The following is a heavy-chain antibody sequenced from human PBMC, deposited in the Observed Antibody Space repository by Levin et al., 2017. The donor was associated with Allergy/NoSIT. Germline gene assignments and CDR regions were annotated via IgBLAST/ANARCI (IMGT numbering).Heavy chain of an antibody. V-gene: IGHV3-23*01. CDR3: ARDPYFYDSSLSIGTVDS. CDR2: ISVTGRTT. J-gene: IGHJ4*02. D-gene: IGHD3-22*01. CDR1: GFTFSDYA. Sequence: SCAASGFTFSDYAMRWVRQAPGKGLEWVSGISVTGRTTHYAESVKGRFTISRDNSKNTLYLQINSLRAEDTAVYYCARDPYFYDSSLSIGTVDSWGQGTLVTVSS.